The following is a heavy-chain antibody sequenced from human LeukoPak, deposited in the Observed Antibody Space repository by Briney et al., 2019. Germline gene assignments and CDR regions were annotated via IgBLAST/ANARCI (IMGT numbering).Heavy chain of an antibody. CDR3: ARIPVVVVAATYWFDP. J-gene: IGHJ5*02. CDR2: IIPIFGPA. CDR1: GGTFSSYS. Sequence: PSVKVSCKASGGTFSSYSISWVRQAPGQGLEWMGGIIPIFGPANYAQKFQGRVTITTDTPTKTAYSELGSLSSDDTAVYDRARIPVVVVAATYWFDPWGQGTLVTVSS. D-gene: IGHD2-15*01. V-gene: IGHV1-69*05.